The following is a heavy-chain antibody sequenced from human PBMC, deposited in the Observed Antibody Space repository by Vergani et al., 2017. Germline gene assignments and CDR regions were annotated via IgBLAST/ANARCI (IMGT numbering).Heavy chain of an antibody. V-gene: IGHV1-8*01. CDR2: MNLNSGNT. D-gene: IGHD3-16*01. Sequence: QVQLVQSGAEVKKPGASLKVSCQASGYTFSSYDINWVRQATGQGLEWMGWMNLNSGNTGYAQKFQGRVTMTRNTSIGTAYMELSSLRSEDTAVYYCASXKTLTGGKYYFDYWGQGTLVTVSS. J-gene: IGHJ4*02. CDR3: ASXKTLTGGKYYFDY. CDR1: GYTFSSYD.